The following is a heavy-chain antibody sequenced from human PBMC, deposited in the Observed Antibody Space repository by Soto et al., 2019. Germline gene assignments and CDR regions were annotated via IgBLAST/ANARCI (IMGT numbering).Heavy chain of an antibody. CDR3: ARPLDDILTGYSD. J-gene: IGHJ4*02. V-gene: IGHV4-39*01. Sequence: SETLSLTCTDSGGSISSSIYYWGWIRQPPGKGLEWIGSVNFRGSTYYNPSLKSRVTISVDTSKNEFSLKMKSVTAADTALYYCARPLDDILTGYSDWGQGTLVTVSS. D-gene: IGHD3-9*01. CDR2: VNFRGST. CDR1: GGSISSSIYY.